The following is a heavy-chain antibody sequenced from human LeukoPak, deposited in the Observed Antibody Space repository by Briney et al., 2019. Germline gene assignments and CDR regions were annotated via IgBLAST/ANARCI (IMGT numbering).Heavy chain of an antibody. D-gene: IGHD3-10*02. CDR1: GFTFSNAW. J-gene: IGHJ6*04. V-gene: IGHV3-23*01. CDR2: ISGSGGST. CDR3: AELGITMIGGV. Sequence: GGSLRLSCAASGFTFSNAWMNWVRQAPGKGLEWVSAISGSGGSTYYADSVKGRFTISRDNSKNTLYLQMNSLRAEDTAVYYCAELGITMIGGVWGKGTTVTISS.